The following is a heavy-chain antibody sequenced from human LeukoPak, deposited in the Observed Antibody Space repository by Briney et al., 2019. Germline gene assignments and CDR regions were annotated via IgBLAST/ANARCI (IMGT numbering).Heavy chain of an antibody. J-gene: IGHJ4*02. CDR1: GFTFSSYD. D-gene: IGHD3-22*01. V-gene: IGHV3-21*01. CDR2: ITSSHSYI. CDR3: AGNGHRSVWTMIVVL. Sequence: PGGSLRLSCAASGFTFSSYDMNWVRQAPGKGLEGVASITSSHSYIYYADSVKGRFTISRDNAKNSLYLQMNSLRVEDTAVYYCAGNGHRSVWTMIVVLWGQGTLVTVSS.